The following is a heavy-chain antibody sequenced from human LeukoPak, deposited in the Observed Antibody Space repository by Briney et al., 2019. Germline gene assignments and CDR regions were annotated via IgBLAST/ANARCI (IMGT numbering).Heavy chain of an antibody. D-gene: IGHD3-3*01. CDR3: ARDQLILRRYYYGMDV. V-gene: IGHV1-18*01. CDR1: GYTFTSYG. J-gene: IGHJ6*02. Sequence: ASVRVSCKASGYTFTSYGISWVRQAPGQGLEWMGWISAYNGNTNYAQKLQGRVTMTTDTSTSTAYMELRSLRSDDTAVYYCARDQLILRRYYYGMDVWGQGTTVTVSS. CDR2: ISAYNGNT.